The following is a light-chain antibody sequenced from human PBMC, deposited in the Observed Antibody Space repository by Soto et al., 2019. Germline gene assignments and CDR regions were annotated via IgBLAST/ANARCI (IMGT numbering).Light chain of an antibody. Sequence: EIVLTQSPGTLSLSPGERATLSCRASQTVGNNYLAWYQQKPGQAPRLLIHTASIGATGIPDRFSGSGSGTDFTLTVSRLEPEDFAVYYCHQHATSPLTFGQGTTLEI. CDR2: TAS. V-gene: IGKV3-20*01. J-gene: IGKJ2*01. CDR1: QTVGNNY. CDR3: HQHATSPLT.